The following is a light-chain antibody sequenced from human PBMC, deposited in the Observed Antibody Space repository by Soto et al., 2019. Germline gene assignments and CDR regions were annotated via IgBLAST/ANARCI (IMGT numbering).Light chain of an antibody. CDR3: QQYTGYKWT. J-gene: IGKJ1*01. CDR2: KAS. Sequence: DIQMTQSPSTLSAFVGDRVTITCRASQSFSTYLAWYQQKPGKAPKLLIYKASSLQSGVPSRFSGSGSGTEFTLTISSLQPDDFPTYYCQQYTGYKWTLGLGTK. V-gene: IGKV1-5*03. CDR1: QSFSTY.